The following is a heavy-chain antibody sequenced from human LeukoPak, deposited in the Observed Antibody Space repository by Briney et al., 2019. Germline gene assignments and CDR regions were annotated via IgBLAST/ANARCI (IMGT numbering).Heavy chain of an antibody. J-gene: IGHJ4*02. CDR2: IIPILGIA. CDR3: AREGYSNTDY. Sequence: SVKVSRKASGGTFSSYAISWVRQAPGQGLEWMGRIIPILGIANYAQKFQGRVTITADKSTSTAYMELSSLRSEDTAVYYCAREGYSNTDYWGQGTLVTVSS. CDR1: GGTFSSYA. V-gene: IGHV1-69*04. D-gene: IGHD5-18*01.